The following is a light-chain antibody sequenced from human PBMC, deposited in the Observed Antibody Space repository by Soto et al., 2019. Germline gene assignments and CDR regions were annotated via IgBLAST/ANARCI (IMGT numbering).Light chain of an antibody. J-gene: IGKJ1*01. CDR3: QQYGSSPWT. Sequence: EVVLTPSPVTLSLSPGERATLSCRSSQSVSSSYLAWYQQKPGQAPRLLIYGASSRATGIPDRFSGSASGTDFTLTISRLEPEDFAVYYCQQYGSSPWTFGQGTKVDIK. CDR1: QSVSSSY. CDR2: GAS. V-gene: IGKV3-20*01.